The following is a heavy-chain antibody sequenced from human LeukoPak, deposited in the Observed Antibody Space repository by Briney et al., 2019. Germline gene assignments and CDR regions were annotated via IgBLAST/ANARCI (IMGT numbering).Heavy chain of an antibody. J-gene: IGHJ6*02. V-gene: IGHV4-61*02. CDR2: IYTSGST. CDR1: GGSISSGSYY. Sequence: SQTLSLTCTVSGGSISSGSYYWSWIRQPAGKGLEWIGRIYTSGSTNYNPSLKSRATISVDTSKNQFSLKLSSVTAADTAVYYCARGLGQQLVEYYYYYYGMDVWGQGTTVTVSS. D-gene: IGHD6-13*01. CDR3: ARGLGQQLVEYYYYYYGMDV.